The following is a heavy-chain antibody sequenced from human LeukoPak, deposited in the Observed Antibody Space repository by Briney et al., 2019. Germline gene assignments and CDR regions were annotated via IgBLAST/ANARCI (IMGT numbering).Heavy chain of an antibody. V-gene: IGHV4-4*02. J-gene: IGHJ4*02. CDR1: GDSINSLDL. CDR3: ARARDGYDFWPMT. Sequence: NASETLSLTCTVSGDSINSLDLWSWVRQPPGKGLEWIGEMYLSGTTHSNPSVKSRVTISIDKSKNQFFLNLSSVTAADTAVYYCARARDGYDFWPMTWGQGTLVTVSS. CDR2: MYLSGTT. D-gene: IGHD3-3*01.